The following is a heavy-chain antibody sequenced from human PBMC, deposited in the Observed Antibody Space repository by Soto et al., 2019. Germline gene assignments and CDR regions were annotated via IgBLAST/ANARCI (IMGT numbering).Heavy chain of an antibody. CDR1: DYSISSGYY. V-gene: IGHV4-38-2*01. CDR3: ARHRGPYGDGAFDI. J-gene: IGHJ3*02. CDR2: IYHSGST. D-gene: IGHD4-17*01. Sequence: SDTLSLTFAVSDYSISSGYYWCWIRQPPGKGLEWIVSIYHSGSTYYNPSLKSRVTISVDTSKNQFSLKLSSVTAADTAVYYCARHRGPYGDGAFDIWGQGTMVTVSS.